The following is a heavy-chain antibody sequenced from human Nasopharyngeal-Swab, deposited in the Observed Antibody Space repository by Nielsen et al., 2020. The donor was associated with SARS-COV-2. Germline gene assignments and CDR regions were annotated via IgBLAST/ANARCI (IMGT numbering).Heavy chain of an antibody. CDR2: ISYDGSNT. V-gene: IGHV3-30*18. CDR1: GFTFSSYG. J-gene: IGHJ6*02. Sequence: GESLKISCAASGFTFSSYGMHWVRQAPGKGLEWVAVISYDGSNTYYAYSVKGRFTISRDNSKNTLYLQMNSLRAEDTAVYYCAKEAGYYDILTGYYLSLGYGMDVWGQGTTVTVSS. D-gene: IGHD3-9*01. CDR3: AKEAGYYDILTGYYLSLGYGMDV.